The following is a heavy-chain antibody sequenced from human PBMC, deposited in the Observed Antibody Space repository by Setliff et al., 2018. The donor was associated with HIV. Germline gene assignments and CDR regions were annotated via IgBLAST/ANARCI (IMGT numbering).Heavy chain of an antibody. D-gene: IGHD3-9*01. CDR3: AIIRETGSPY. V-gene: IGHV1-69-2*01. J-gene: IGHJ4*02. Sequence: ASVKVSCKASGYTFSDYYVHWVQQAPGKGLEWMGRIDPDDGEATYREKFQGRFTASRDNAESTLYLQMNNLRAEDTAVYYCAIIRETGSPYWGQGTQVTVSS. CDR2: IDPDDGEA. CDR1: GYTFSDYY.